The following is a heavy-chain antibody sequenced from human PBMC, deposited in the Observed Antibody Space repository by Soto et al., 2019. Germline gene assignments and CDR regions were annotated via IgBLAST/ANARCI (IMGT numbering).Heavy chain of an antibody. V-gene: IGHV3-23*01. Sequence: GGSLRLSCTASGFTFSSFAMSCVRQAPGKGLAWVSSISGGGYTTYYADSVKGRLTISRDNSKSTLYLKMKSLRDEDTAVYYCARDSCSGGSCAADAFDIWGQGTMVTVSS. CDR3: ARDSCSGGSCAADAFDI. CDR2: ISGGGYTT. CDR1: GFTFSSFA. J-gene: IGHJ3*02. D-gene: IGHD2-15*01.